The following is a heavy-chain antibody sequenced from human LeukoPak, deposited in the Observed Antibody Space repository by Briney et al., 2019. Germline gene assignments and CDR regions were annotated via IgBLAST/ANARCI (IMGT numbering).Heavy chain of an antibody. CDR2: ISAYNGNT. J-gene: IGHJ4*02. D-gene: IGHD3-3*01. Sequence: GASVTVSFKASGYTFTVYYMHWVRQAPGQGLEWMGWISAYNGNTNYAQKFQGRVTMTTDTSTNTAYMELRSLRSDDTAVYYCARSAPGPSITIFGVVIGALDYWGQGTLVTVSS. CDR3: ARSAPGPSITIFGVVIGALDY. V-gene: IGHV1-18*04. CDR1: GYTFTVYY.